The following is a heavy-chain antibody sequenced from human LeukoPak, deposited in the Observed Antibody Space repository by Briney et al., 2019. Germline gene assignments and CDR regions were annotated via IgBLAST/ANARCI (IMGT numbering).Heavy chain of an antibody. D-gene: IGHD3-22*01. V-gene: IGHV4-39*07. J-gene: IGHJ6*02. CDR1: GGSISSSSYY. Sequence: SETLSLTCTVSGGSISSSSYYWGWIRQPPGKGLEWIGSIYYSGSTYYNPSLKSRVTISVDTSKNQFSLKLSSVTAADTAVYYCARGGQRITMIVVAMDVWGQGITVTVSS. CDR3: ARGGQRITMIVVAMDV. CDR2: IYYSGST.